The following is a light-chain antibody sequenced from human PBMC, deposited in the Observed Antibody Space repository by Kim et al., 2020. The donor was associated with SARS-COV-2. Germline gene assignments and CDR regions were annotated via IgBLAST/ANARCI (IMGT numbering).Light chain of an antibody. CDR2: GAS. Sequence: LSPGERAPLSCSASPSVSSSYLAWYQQKPGQAPRLLIYGASSRATGIPDRFSGSGSGTDFTLTISRLEPEDFAVYYCQQYGSPLTFGGGTKVDIK. V-gene: IGKV3-20*01. CDR1: PSVSSSY. J-gene: IGKJ4*01. CDR3: QQYGSPLT.